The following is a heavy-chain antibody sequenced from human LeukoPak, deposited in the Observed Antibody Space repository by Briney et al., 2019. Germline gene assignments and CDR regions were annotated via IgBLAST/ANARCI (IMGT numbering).Heavy chain of an antibody. V-gene: IGHV4-39*01. CDR1: GGSISSSSYY. CDR3: ARIPVRGYCSGGSCFPEGDAFDI. J-gene: IGHJ3*02. D-gene: IGHD2-15*01. CDR2: IYYSGST. Sequence: SETLSLTCTVSGGSISSSSYYWGWIRQPPGKGLEWIGSIYYSGSTYYNPSLKSRVTISVDTSENQFSLKLSSVTAADTAVYYCARIPVRGYCSGGSCFPEGDAFDIWGQGTMVTVSS.